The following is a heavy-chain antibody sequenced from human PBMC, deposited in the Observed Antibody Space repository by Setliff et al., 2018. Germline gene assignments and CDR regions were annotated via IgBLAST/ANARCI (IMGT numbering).Heavy chain of an antibody. V-gene: IGHV3-74*01. D-gene: IGHD5-18*01. CDR2: INSDGSST. CDR3: AKGSYSYGL. CDR1: GFSFSNYW. J-gene: IGHJ4*02. Sequence: GGSLRLSCAASGFSFSNYWMHWVRQAPGKGLVWVSRINSDGSSTNYADSVKGQFTVSRDNAKNTLCLQMNSLRAEDTAVYYCAKGSYSYGLWGQGTLVTVSS.